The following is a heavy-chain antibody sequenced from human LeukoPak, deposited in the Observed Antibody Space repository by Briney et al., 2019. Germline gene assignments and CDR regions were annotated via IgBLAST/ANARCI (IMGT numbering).Heavy chain of an antibody. CDR2: IKQDGSDK. D-gene: IGHD2/OR15-2a*01. J-gene: IGHJ4*02. Sequence: GGSLRLSCAASGFTLSRFWMNWVRQAPGKGLEWVANIKQDGSDKNYVDSVKGRFTISKDNSKNLLYLQMTSLRAEDTAVYSCAGPASLYLGTEDQGFESWGQGTLVTVSS. CDR1: GFTLSRFW. V-gene: IGHV3-7*01. CDR3: AGPASLYLGTEDQGFES.